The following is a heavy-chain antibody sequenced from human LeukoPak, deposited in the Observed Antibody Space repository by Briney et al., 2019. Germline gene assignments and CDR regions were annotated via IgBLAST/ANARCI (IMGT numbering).Heavy chain of an antibody. CDR3: ARDQHYGSGSYYNYYYYGMDV. CDR1: GGSFSGYY. CDR2: INHSGST. Sequence: SGTLSLTCAVYGGSFSGYYWSWIRQPPGKGLEWIGEINHSGSTNYNPSLKSRVTISVDTSKNQFSPKLSSVTAADTAVYYCARDQHYGSGSYYNYYYYGMDVRGKGTTVTVSS. J-gene: IGHJ6*04. D-gene: IGHD3-10*01. V-gene: IGHV4-34*01.